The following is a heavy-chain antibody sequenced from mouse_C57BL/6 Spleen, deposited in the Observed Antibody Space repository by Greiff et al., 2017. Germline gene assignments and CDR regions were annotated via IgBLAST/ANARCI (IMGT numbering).Heavy chain of an antibody. V-gene: IGHV5-17*01. J-gene: IGHJ3*01. Sequence: DVMLVESGGGLVKPGGSLKLSCAASGFTFSDYGMHWVRQAPEKGLEWVAYISSGSSTIYYADTVKGRFTISRDNAKNTLFLQMTSLRSEDTAMYYCARGGYGSSRAWFAYWGQGTLVTVSA. CDR3: ARGGYGSSRAWFAY. CDR2: ISSGSSTI. CDR1: GFTFSDYG. D-gene: IGHD1-1*01.